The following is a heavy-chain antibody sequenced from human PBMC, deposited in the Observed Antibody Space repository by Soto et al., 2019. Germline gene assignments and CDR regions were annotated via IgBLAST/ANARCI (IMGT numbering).Heavy chain of an antibody. V-gene: IGHV4-30-4*01. J-gene: IGHJ4*01. Sequence: SETLCVTWTVSGGSIRGRDCLWSWNRQPPGKGLEWIGYIYHSGRTYYNPSLKSRVTFSVDTSKNQFSLKLSSVSAEDKAVHDWARGLLYWGNGTLVTVSS. CDR1: GGSIRGRDCL. CDR2: IYHSGRT. D-gene: IGHD2-21*01. CDR3: ARGLLY.